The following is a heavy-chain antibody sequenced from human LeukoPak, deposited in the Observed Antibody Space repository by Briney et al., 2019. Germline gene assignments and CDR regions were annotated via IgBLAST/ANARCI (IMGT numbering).Heavy chain of an antibody. V-gene: IGHV3-30-3*01. D-gene: IGHD3-3*02. CDR3: AREYIFDPGFDY. CDR1: GFTFSSYA. J-gene: IGHJ4*02. CDR2: ISYDGSNK. Sequence: GGSLRLSCAASGFTFSSYAMHWVRQAPGKGLEWVAVISYDGSNKYYADSVKGRFTISRDNSKNTLYLQMNSLRAEDTAVCYCAREYIFDPGFDYWGQGTLVTVSS.